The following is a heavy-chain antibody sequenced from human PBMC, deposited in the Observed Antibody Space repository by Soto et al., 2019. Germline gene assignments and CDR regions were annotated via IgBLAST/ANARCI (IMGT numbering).Heavy chain of an antibody. J-gene: IGHJ6*02. CDR2: INHSGST. CDR1: GGSVSGYY. Sequence: QVQLQQWGAGLLKPSETLSLTCAVYGGSVSGYYWSWIRQPPGKGLEWIGEINHSGSTNYNPSLKSRVTISVDTSKNQFSLKLSSVTAADTAVYYCARGRNWNSYGMDVWGQGTTVTVFS. V-gene: IGHV4-34*01. D-gene: IGHD1-1*01. CDR3: ARGRNWNSYGMDV.